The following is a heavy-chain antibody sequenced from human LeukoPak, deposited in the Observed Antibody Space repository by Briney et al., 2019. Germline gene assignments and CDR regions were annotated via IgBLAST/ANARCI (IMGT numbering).Heavy chain of an antibody. V-gene: IGHV4-4*07. Sequence: PSETLSLTCTVSGGSFSSYYWSWIRQPAGKGLEWIGRIYTSGSTNYNPSLKSRVTMSVDTSKNQFSLKPSSVTAADTAVYYCAYYDFWSGYFNWGQGTLVTVSS. CDR3: AYYDFWSGYFN. J-gene: IGHJ4*02. CDR1: GGSFSSYY. D-gene: IGHD3-3*01. CDR2: IYTSGST.